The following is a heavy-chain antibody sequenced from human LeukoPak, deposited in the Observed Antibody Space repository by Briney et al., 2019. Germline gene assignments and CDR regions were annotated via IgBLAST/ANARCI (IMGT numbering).Heavy chain of an antibody. D-gene: IGHD2-8*01. Sequence: ASVTVSCKASGYTFTSNALGWVRQAPGQGLEWMGWINTNTGNPTYAQGSTGWFVFSLDTSDNTAYLQISSLQAEDTAVYYCASFFCTSGLCYYLDYWGQGTLVTVSS. V-gene: IGHV7-4-1*02. CDR2: INTNTGNP. CDR3: ASFFCTSGLCYYLDY. J-gene: IGHJ4*02. CDR1: GYTFTSNA.